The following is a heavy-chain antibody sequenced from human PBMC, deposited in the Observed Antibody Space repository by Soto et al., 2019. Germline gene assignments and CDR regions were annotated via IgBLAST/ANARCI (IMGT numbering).Heavy chain of an antibody. CDR3: ARDPIVVVPAAAYYYGMDV. J-gene: IGHJ6*02. V-gene: IGHV3-21*01. CDR2: ISSSSSYI. Sequence: GGSLRLSCAASGFTFSSYSMNWVRQAPGKGLEWVSSISSSSSYIYYADSVKGRFTISRDNAKNSLYLQMNSLRAEDTAVYYCARDPIVVVPAAAYYYGMDVWGQGTTVTVPS. D-gene: IGHD2-2*01. CDR1: GFTFSSYS.